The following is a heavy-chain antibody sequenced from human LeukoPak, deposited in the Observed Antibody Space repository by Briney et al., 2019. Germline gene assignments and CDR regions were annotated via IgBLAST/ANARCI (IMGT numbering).Heavy chain of an antibody. CDR2: ISSSGSTI. Sequence: GGSLRLSCAASGFTFSSYWMSWIRQAPGKGLEWVSYISSSGSTIYYADSVKGRFTISRDNAKNSLYLQMNSLRAEDTAVYYCARDRSPGWFDPWGQGTLVTVSS. J-gene: IGHJ5*02. CDR1: GFTFSSYW. V-gene: IGHV3-11*04. CDR3: ARDRSPGWFDP.